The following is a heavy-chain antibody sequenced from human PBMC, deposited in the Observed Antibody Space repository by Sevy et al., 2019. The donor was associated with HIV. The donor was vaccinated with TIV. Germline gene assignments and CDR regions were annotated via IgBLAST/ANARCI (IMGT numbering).Heavy chain of an antibody. CDR3: ASLDGA. CDR2: VKTRGGT. CDR1: GGSISDYY. Sequence: SETLSLICTVSGGSISDYYFNWIRQAAGKRLEWMGRVKTRGGTTYNPSPMSRVTMSLDASKNQFSLNLSSLTAADTAVYYCASLDGAWGQGTLVTVSS. D-gene: IGHD3-10*01. V-gene: IGHV4-4*07. J-gene: IGHJ5*02.